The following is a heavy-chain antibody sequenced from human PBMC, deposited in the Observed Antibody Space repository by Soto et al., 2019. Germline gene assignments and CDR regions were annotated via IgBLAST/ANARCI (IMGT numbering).Heavy chain of an antibody. V-gene: IGHV3-43D*04. J-gene: IGHJ6*02. CDR1: GFTFDDYA. CDR2: ISWDGGST. D-gene: IGHD6-13*01. Sequence: PGGSLRLSCAASGFTFDDYAMPWVRQAPGRGLEWVCLISWDGGSTYYADSVKGRFTISRDNSKNSLYLQMNSLRAEDTALYYCAKDSIAAADTSNYYGMDVWGQGTTVTVSS. CDR3: AKDSIAAADTSNYYGMDV.